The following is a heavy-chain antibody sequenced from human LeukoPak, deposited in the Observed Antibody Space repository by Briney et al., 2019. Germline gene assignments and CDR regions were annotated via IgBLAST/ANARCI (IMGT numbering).Heavy chain of an antibody. CDR2: INHSGST. Sequence: PSETLSLTCAVYGGSFSGYYWSWIRQPPGKGLEWIGEINHSGSTNYNPSLKSRVTISVDTSKNQFSLKLSSVTAADTAVYYCARDLDPGRYYFDYWGQGTLVTVSS. CDR3: ARDLDPGRYYFDY. V-gene: IGHV4-34*01. J-gene: IGHJ4*02. CDR1: GGSFSGYY.